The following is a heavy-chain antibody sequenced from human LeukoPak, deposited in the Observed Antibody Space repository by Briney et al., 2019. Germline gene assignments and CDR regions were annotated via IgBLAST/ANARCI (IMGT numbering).Heavy chain of an antibody. V-gene: IGHV4-39*01. CDR1: GYSISSSSYY. J-gene: IGHJ4*02. CDR2: IYYSGST. CDR3: ARHPPYGSGNY. D-gene: IGHD3-10*01. Sequence: SETLSLTCTVSGYSISSSSYYWGWIRQPPGKGLEWVGSIYYSGSTYYNPSLKSQVTISVDTSKNQFSLKLSSVTAADTAVYYCARHPPYGSGNYWGQGTLVTVSS.